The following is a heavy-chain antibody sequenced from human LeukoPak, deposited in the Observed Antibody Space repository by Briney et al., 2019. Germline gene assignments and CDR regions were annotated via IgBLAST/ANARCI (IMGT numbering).Heavy chain of an antibody. CDR1: GYSISSGYY. J-gene: IGHJ4*02. CDR3: ARHSGGTKRAPFDY. D-gene: IGHD1-1*01. Sequence: SETLSLTCAVSGYSISSGYYWGWIRQPPGKGLEWIGSIYHSGSTYYNPSLKSRVTISVDTSKNQFSLKLSSVTAADTAVYYRARHSGGTKRAPFDYWGQGTLVTVSS. CDR2: IYHSGST. V-gene: IGHV4-38-2*01.